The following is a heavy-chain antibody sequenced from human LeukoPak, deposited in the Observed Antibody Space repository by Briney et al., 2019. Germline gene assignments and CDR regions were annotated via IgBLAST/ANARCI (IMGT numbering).Heavy chain of an antibody. V-gene: IGHV3-48*01. CDR3: ARYGSGSNYRDPFDS. J-gene: IGHJ4*02. Sequence: GGSLRLSCVASGLNFDEYAMNWVRQAPGKGLEWISCIYRDSSVIHYADSVRGRFTVSRDNAKNSVYLQMNSLRVEDTAVYFCARYGSGSNYRDPFDSWGQGTLVTVSS. D-gene: IGHD3-10*01. CDR2: IYRDSSVI. CDR1: GLNFDEYA.